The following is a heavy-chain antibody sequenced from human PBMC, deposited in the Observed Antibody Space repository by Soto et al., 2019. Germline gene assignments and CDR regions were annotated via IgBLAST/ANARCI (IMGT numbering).Heavy chain of an antibody. V-gene: IGHV1-69*01. CDR3: ARDRSMAGYNSRSFDY. Sequence: QVQLVQSGAEVKKPGSSVKVSCKASGGTFSSFGFNWVRQAPGQGLEWMGGIIPLYGTANHAQRFQGRVTISADESTSTVYMELISLRSEDKAIYYCARDRSMAGYNSRSFDYWGQGTLVTVSS. CDR1: GGTFSSFG. J-gene: IGHJ4*02. CDR2: IIPLYGTA. D-gene: IGHD5-12*01.